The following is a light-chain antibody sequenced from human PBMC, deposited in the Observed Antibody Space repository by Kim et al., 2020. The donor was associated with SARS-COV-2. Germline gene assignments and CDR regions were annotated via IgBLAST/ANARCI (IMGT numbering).Light chain of an antibody. V-gene: IGKV3-20*01. CDR3: QQYGSSPGT. CDR2: GAS. CDR1: ESVSSNQ. Sequence: ETVLTQSPGTLSLSPGESATLSCRASESVSSNQLAWYQQRRGQAPRLLIYGASGRASGIPDRFRGSGSGTDFALTITRLEPEDFAVYYCQQYGSSPGTFGQGTKVDIK. J-gene: IGKJ1*01.